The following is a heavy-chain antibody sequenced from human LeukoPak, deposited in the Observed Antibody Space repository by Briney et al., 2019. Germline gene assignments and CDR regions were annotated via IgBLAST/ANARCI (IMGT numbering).Heavy chain of an antibody. CDR3: ARDPSSDSSWMRFDY. J-gene: IGHJ4*02. CDR2: INPSGGST. V-gene: IGHV1-46*01. D-gene: IGHD6-13*01. Sequence: WASVKVSCKASGYTFTSYYMHWVRQAPGQGLEWMGIINPSGGSTSYAQKFQGRVTMTRDTSTSTVYMELSSLRSEDTAVYYRARDPSSDSSWMRFDYWGQGTLVTVSS. CDR1: GYTFTSYY.